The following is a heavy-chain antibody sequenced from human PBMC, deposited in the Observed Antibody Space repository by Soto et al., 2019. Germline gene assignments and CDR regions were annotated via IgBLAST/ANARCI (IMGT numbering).Heavy chain of an antibody. CDR1: GGSISSSSYY. CDR3: ARHLDHYYDSIPAHFDY. J-gene: IGHJ4*02. V-gene: IGHV4-39*01. CDR2: IYYSGST. Sequence: QLQLQESGPGLVKPSETLSLTCTVSGGSISSSSYYWGWIRQPPGKGLEWIGSIYYSGSTYYNPSLKSRVTISVDTSKNQFSLKLSSVTAADTAVYYCARHLDHYYDSIPAHFDYWGQGTLVTVSS. D-gene: IGHD3-22*01.